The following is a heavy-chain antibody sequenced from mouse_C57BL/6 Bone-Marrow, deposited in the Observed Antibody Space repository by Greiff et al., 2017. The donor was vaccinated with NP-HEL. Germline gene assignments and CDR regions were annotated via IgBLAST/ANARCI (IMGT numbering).Heavy chain of an antibody. D-gene: IGHD2-3*01. CDR2: IRSKSNNYAT. CDR3: VRRWFSRYYAMDY. J-gene: IGHJ4*01. V-gene: IGHV10-1*01. CDR1: GFSFNTYA. Sequence: EVKLVESGGGLVQPKGSLKLSCAASGFSFNTYAMNWVRQAPGKGLEWVARIRSKSNNYATYYADSVKDRFTISRDDSESMLYLQMNNLKTEDTAMYYCVRRWFSRYYAMDYWGQGTSVTVSS.